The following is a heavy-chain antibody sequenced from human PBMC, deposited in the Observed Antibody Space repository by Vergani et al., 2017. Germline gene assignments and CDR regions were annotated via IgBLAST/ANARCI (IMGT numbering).Heavy chain of an antibody. V-gene: IGHV4-4*03. CDR3: ATIGYRRWGYYFVY. CDR2: ICHTEDT. Sequence: QVQLQESVPGLVKPPGTLSLTCAVSVDTILSNNCWTWVRQPPGKGLEWRVEICHTEDTENSQSLNSRVTVSGHESRNLFSLRLNSVTAADTAVYYCATIGYRRWGYYFVYWGQGILVTVSS. CDR1: VDTILSNNC. J-gene: IGHJ4*02. D-gene: IGHD2-2*02.